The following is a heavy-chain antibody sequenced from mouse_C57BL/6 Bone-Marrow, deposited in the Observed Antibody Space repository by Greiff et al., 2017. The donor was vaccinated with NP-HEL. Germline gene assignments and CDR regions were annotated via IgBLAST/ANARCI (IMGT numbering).Heavy chain of an antibody. J-gene: IGHJ4*01. D-gene: IGHD2-3*01. Sequence: VQLKESGPELVKPGASVKIPCKASGYTFTDYNMDWVKQSHGKSLEWIGDINPNNGGTIYNQKFKGKATLTVDKSSSTAYMELRSLTSEDTAVYYCARFFGWPFFYAMDYWGQGTSVTVSS. CDR2: INPNNGGT. V-gene: IGHV1-18*01. CDR1: GYTFTDYN. CDR3: ARFFGWPFFYAMDY.